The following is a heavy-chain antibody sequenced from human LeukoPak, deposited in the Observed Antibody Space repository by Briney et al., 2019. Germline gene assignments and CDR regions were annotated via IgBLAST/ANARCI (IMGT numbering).Heavy chain of an antibody. CDR1: GFTFSSYA. CDR2: ISGSGGST. CDR3: AKPQSGYHPRQQDAFDI. J-gene: IGHJ3*02. Sequence: GGSLRLSCAASGFTFSSYAMSWVRQAPGKGLEWVSAISGSGGSTYYADSVKGRFTISRDNSKNTLYLQMNSLRAEDTAVYYCAKPQSGYHPRQQDAFDIWGQGTMVTVSS. V-gene: IGHV3-23*01. D-gene: IGHD3-22*01.